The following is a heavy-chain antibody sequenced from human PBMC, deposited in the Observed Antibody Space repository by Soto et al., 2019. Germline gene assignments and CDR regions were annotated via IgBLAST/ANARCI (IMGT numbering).Heavy chain of an antibody. Sequence: EVQLVESGGGLVQPGRSLRLSCAASGFTFDDYAMHWVRQAPGKGLEWVSGISWNSGSIGYADSVKGRFTISRDNAKNSLYLQMNSLRAEDTAMYYCAKEARGHCSSTSCPPAFDIWGQGTMVTVSS. D-gene: IGHD2-2*01. CDR1: GFTFDDYA. J-gene: IGHJ3*02. CDR3: AKEARGHCSSTSCPPAFDI. V-gene: IGHV3-9*01. CDR2: ISWNSGSI.